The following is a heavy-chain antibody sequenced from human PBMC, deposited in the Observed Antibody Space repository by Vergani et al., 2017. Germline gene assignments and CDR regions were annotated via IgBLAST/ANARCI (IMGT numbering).Heavy chain of an antibody. V-gene: IGHV3-9*01. CDR3: ARDSGYSNYDWFDP. D-gene: IGHD4-11*01. CDR2: ISWNSGSI. CDR1: GFTFDDYA. Sequence: EVQLVESGGGLVQPGRSLRLSCAASGFTFDDYAMHWVRQAPGKGLEWVSGISWNSGSIGYADSVKGRFTISRDNAKNSLYLQMNSLRAEDTALYYCARDSGYSNYDWFDPWGQGTLVTVSS. J-gene: IGHJ5*02.